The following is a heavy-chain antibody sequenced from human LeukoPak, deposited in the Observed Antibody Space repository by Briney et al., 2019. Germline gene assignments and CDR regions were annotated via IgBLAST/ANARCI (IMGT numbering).Heavy chain of an antibody. J-gene: IGHJ4*02. D-gene: IGHD3-22*01. V-gene: IGHV4-34*01. CDR2: INHSGST. Sequence: SETLSLTCAVYGGSFSGYYWNWIRQPPGKGLEWIGEINHSGSTNYNPSLKSRVTISVDTSKNQFSLKLGSVTAADTAVYYCARTYYYDSSGLNPLDYWGQGTLVTVSS. CDR1: GGSFSGYY. CDR3: ARTYYYDSSGLNPLDY.